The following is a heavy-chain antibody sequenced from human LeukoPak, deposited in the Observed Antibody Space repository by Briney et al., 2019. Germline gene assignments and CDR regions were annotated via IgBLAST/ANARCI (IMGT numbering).Heavy chain of an antibody. V-gene: IGHV4-59*01. D-gene: IGHD1-1*01. CDR3: ARRVATTGIYAFDI. J-gene: IGHJ3*02. CDR2: LFQTGSS. CDR1: GGSISDFS. Sequence: SETLSLTCTVSGGSISDFSWSWIRQSPEKGLEWIGYLFQTGSSDYNPSLESRVTISVDTSKNQFSLKLSSVTAADTAVYYCARRVATTGIYAFDIWGQGTMVTVSS.